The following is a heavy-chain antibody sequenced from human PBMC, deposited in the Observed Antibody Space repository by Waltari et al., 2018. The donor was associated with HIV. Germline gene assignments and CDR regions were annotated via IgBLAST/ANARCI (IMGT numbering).Heavy chain of an antibody. CDR1: GYTFTSYR. D-gene: IGHD2-2*01. CDR3: ARQDIVVVPDAFDI. Sequence: EVQLVPSGAAVKKPGGCLTISCTVSGYTFTSYRIGWVRQMPGKGLEWKGIIYPGDSDTTYSPSFQGQVTISADKSISTAYRQWSSRKASDTAMYYCARQDIVVVPDAFDIWGQGTMVTVSS. CDR2: IYPGDSDT. J-gene: IGHJ3*02. V-gene: IGHV5-51*01.